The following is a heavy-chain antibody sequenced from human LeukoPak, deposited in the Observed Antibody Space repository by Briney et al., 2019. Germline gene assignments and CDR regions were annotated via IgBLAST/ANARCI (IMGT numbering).Heavy chain of an antibody. J-gene: IGHJ4*02. V-gene: IGHV4-34*01. D-gene: IGHD6-6*01. CDR3: ARGLSSSTPGGY. CDR1: RGSFSGYY. Sequence: PSETLSLTCAVYRGSFSGYYRSWIRPPPGKGLEWVEEINHSGRSNYNPAFNSRVTISVETSKIQFSLQLNSVAPADTAVYDCARGLSSSTPGGYWGQGTLVTVSS. CDR2: INHSGRS.